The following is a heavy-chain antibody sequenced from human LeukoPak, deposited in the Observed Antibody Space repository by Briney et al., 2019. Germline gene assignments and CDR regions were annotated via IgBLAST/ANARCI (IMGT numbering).Heavy chain of an antibody. Sequence: SGTLTLTCAVSGGSISSSNWWSWVRQPPGKRLEWIGEIYHSGSTNYNPSLKSRVTISVDKSKNQFSLKLSSVTAADTAVYYCARDRGMATAYFDYWGQGTLVTVSS. CDR3: ARDRGMATAYFDY. CDR1: GGSISSSNW. D-gene: IGHD5-12*01. V-gene: IGHV4-4*02. J-gene: IGHJ4*02. CDR2: IYHSGST.